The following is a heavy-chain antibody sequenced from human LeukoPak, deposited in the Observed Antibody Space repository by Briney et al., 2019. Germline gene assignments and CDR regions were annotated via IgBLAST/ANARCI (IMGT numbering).Heavy chain of an antibody. CDR2: INHSGST. CDR1: GGSFSGYY. CDR3: AAKYYYYGMDV. J-gene: IGHJ6*02. Sequence: SETLSLTCAVYGGSFSGYYWSWIRQPPGKGLEWIGEINHSGSTNYNPSLKSRVTISVDTSKNQFSLKLSSVTAADTAVYYCAAKYYYYGMDVWGQGTTVTVSS. V-gene: IGHV4-34*01.